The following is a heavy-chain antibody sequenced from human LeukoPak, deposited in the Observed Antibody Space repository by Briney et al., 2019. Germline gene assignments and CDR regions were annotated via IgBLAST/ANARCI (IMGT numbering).Heavy chain of an antibody. CDR3: AKDGAYDSSGYYRTVVGDFDY. CDR2: ISGSGGST. V-gene: IGHV3-23*01. D-gene: IGHD3-22*01. Sequence: PGGSLRLSCAASGFTFSSYAMSWVRQAPGKGLEWVSAISGSGGSTYYADSVKGRFTISRDNSKNALYLQMNSLRAEDTAVYYCAKDGAYDSSGYYRTVVGDFDYWGQGTLVTVSS. CDR1: GFTFSSYA. J-gene: IGHJ4*02.